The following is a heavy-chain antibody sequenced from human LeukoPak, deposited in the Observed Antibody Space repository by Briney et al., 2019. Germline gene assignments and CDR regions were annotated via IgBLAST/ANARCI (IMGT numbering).Heavy chain of an antibody. V-gene: IGHV3-48*04. D-gene: IGHD1-26*01. CDR1: GFTFSSYS. Sequence: PGGSLRLSCAASGFTFSSYSMNWVRQVPGKGLEWVSYISSSSSTIYYADSVKGRFTISRDNAKNSLYLQMNSLRAEDTAVYYCARDRGSYDFDYWGQGTLVTVSS. CDR3: ARDRGSYDFDY. CDR2: ISSSSSTI. J-gene: IGHJ4*02.